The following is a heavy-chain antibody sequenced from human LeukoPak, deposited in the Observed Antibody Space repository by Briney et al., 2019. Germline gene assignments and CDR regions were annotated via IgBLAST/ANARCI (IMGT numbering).Heavy chain of an antibody. V-gene: IGHV3-21*01. D-gene: IGHD6-19*01. CDR1: GFPFMSYS. CDR2: ISSCSRYI. Sequence: GSLRLSWAASGFPFMSYSMNGAREAQGKGREGVASISSCSRYIYYAPSLKRRFTISRDNPKNSLYLQMTSLRAEDTAVYYCARDRGSGWNYNWFDPWGQGTLVTVSS. J-gene: IGHJ5*02. CDR3: ARDRGSGWNYNWFDP.